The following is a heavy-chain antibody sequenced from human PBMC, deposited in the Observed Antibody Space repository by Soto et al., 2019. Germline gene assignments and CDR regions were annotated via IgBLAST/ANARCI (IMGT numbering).Heavy chain of an antibody. V-gene: IGHV1-3*01. CDR3: AREYAVVTAISDQGYFQN. D-gene: IGHD2-21*02. CDR2: INAGNGNT. CDR1: GYTFTSYA. J-gene: IGHJ1*01. Sequence: SVKVSCKASGYTFTSYAMHWVRQAPGQRLEWMGWINAGNGNTKYSQKFQGRVTITRDTSASTDYMELRSLRSEDPAVYYSAREYAVVTAISDQGYFQNCGQDTLGAV.